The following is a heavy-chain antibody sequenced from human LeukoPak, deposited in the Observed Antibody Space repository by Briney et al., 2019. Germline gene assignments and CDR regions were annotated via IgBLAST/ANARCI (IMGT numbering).Heavy chain of an antibody. CDR3: ARGEAAAGKEYFQH. CDR2: IYYSGST. D-gene: IGHD6-13*01. CDR1: GGSISSGGYY. V-gene: IGHV4-31*03. J-gene: IGHJ1*01. Sequence: SQTLSLTCTVSGGSISSGGYYGSWIRQHPGKGLEWIGYIYYSGSTYYNPSLKSRVTISVDTSKNQFSLKLSSVTAADTAVYYCARGEAAAGKEYFQHWGQGTLVTVSS.